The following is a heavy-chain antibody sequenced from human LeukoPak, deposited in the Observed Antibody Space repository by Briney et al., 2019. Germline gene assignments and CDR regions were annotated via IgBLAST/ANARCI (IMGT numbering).Heavy chain of an antibody. CDR3: ARSHSSGWFPLEY. Sequence: GESLKISCQGSGYSFTRYWIGWMRQMPGKGLEWMGIIYPGDPDTRYSPSFQGQVTISADKSISTAYLQWSSLKASDTAMYYCARSHSSGWFPLEYWGQGTLVTVSS. CDR1: GYSFTRYW. CDR2: IYPGDPDT. J-gene: IGHJ4*02. D-gene: IGHD6-19*01. V-gene: IGHV5-51*01.